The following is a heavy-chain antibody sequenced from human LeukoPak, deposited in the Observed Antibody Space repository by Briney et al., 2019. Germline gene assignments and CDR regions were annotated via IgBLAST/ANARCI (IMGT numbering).Heavy chain of an antibody. CDR1: GGSISSGDYY. CDR2: IYYSGST. J-gene: IGHJ5*02. CDR3: ARGGSYLGYWFDP. V-gene: IGHV4-30-4*08. D-gene: IGHD1-26*01. Sequence: PSQTLSLTCTVSGGSISSGDYYWSWIRQPPGKGLEWIGYIYYSGSTYYNPSLKSRVTISVDTSKNQFSLKLSSVTAADTAVYYCARGGSYLGYWFDPWGQGTLVTVSS.